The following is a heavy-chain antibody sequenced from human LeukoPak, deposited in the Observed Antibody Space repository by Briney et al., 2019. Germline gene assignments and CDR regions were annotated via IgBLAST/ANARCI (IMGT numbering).Heavy chain of an antibody. V-gene: IGHV3-23*01. CDR1: GFTFSNYA. CDR2: VSGRDDST. Sequence: QTGASLRLSCAAFGFTFSNYAMSWVRQAPGKGLEWVSAVSGRDDSTYYADSVKGRFTISRDTSKNTLYLQMNSLRAEDTAVYYCAKWGDYDILTGYYDSDYWGQGTLVTVSS. D-gene: IGHD3-9*01. J-gene: IGHJ4*02. CDR3: AKWGDYDILTGYYDSDY.